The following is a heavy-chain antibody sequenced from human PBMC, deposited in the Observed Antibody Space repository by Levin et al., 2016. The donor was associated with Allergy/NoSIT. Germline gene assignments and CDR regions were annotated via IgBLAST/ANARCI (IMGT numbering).Heavy chain of an antibody. J-gene: IGHJ2*01. Sequence: GESLKISCAASGFTFRHFAMIWVRQAPGKGLEWVASVSSTSQTMHYAPSVKGRFTISRDTSINSVYLQMSSLRVEDTALYFCARVPYGSFLTSDSYFDLWGRGTQVTVSS. CDR2: VSSTSQTM. CDR3: ARVPYGSFLTSDSYFDL. V-gene: IGHV3-23*01. D-gene: IGHD2/OR15-2a*01. CDR1: GFTFRHFA.